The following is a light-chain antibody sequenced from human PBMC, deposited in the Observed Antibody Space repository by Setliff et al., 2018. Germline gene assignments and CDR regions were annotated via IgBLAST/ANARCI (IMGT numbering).Light chain of an antibody. CDR1: SSNIGSNT. Sequence: QSVLTQPPSASGTPGQRVTISCSGSSSNIGSNTVNWYQQLPGTVPKLLIYRNNQRPSGVPDRFSGSKSGTSASLAISGLQSEDEADYYCAAWDDSLNADVLFGGGTKVTVL. CDR3: AAWDDSLNADVL. V-gene: IGLV1-44*01. CDR2: RNN. J-gene: IGLJ2*01.